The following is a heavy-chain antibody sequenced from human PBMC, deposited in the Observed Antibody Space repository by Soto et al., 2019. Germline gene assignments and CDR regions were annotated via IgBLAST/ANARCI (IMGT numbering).Heavy chain of an antibody. J-gene: IGHJ3*02. Sequence: ASVKVSCKASGYTFPSYDINWGRQATGQGIEWMGWMNPNSGNTGYAQKFQGRVTMTRNTSISTAYMELSSLRSEDTAVYYCASRLRYSSGWRVQDAFDIWGQGTMVTVSS. CDR3: ASRLRYSSGWRVQDAFDI. D-gene: IGHD6-19*01. V-gene: IGHV1-8*01. CDR1: GYTFPSYD. CDR2: MNPNSGNT.